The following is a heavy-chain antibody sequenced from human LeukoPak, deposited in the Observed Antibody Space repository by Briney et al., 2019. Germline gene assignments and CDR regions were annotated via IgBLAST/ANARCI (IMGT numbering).Heavy chain of an antibody. Sequence: GGSLRLSYAASGFTFSSYAMHWVRQAPGKGLEWVAVISYDGSNKYYADSVKGRFTISRDDSKNTLYLQMNSLRAEDTAVYYCANDLRYFDWLLSEYGMDVWGQGTTVTVSS. J-gene: IGHJ6*02. D-gene: IGHD3-9*01. V-gene: IGHV3-30-3*02. CDR2: ISYDGSNK. CDR3: ANDLRYFDWLLSEYGMDV. CDR1: GFTFSSYA.